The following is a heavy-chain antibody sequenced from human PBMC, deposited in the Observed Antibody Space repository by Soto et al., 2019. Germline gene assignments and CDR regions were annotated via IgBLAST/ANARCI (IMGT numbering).Heavy chain of an antibody. CDR3: ARGRYGDY. CDR2: ISAHNGNT. D-gene: IGHD1-1*01. J-gene: IGHJ4*02. Sequence: QVHLVQSGAEVKKPGASVKVSCKGSGYAFTPYGITWVRQAPGQGLEWMGWISAHNGNTNYAQKLQGSVTVTRDTSTSTAYMELRSLRSDDTAVYYCARGRYGDYWGQGALVTVSS. CDR1: GYAFTPYG. V-gene: IGHV1-18*01.